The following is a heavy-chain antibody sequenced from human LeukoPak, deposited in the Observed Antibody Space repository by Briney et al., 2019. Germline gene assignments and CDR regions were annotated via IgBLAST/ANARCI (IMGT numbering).Heavy chain of an antibody. J-gene: IGHJ3*02. D-gene: IGHD3-10*01. CDR3: ARGLRAHDAFDI. CDR2: IDSSGTT. Sequence: SETLSLTCAVYGGSFSGYYWSWIRQPPGKGLEWIGHIDSSGTTNYNPSLKSRVTMSTDPSKNQFSLKLSSVTAADTAIYYCARGLRAHDAFDIWGQGTMVTVSS. CDR1: GGSFSGYY. V-gene: IGHV4-34*01.